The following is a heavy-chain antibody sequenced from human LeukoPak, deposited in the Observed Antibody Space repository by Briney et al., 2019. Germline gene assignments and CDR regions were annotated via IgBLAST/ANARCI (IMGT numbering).Heavy chain of an antibody. CDR3: AKGIRLVRVVMEYYFDY. CDR1: GFTFSSYG. D-gene: IGHD3-10*01. J-gene: IGHJ4*02. CDR2: IWYDGSNK. V-gene: IGHV3-33*06. Sequence: PGGSLRLSCAASGFTFSSYGMHWVRQTPGKGLEWVAVIWYDGSNKYYADSVKGRFTISRDNSKNTLYLQMNSLRAEDTAVYYCAKGIRLVRVVMEYYFDYWGQGTLVTVSS.